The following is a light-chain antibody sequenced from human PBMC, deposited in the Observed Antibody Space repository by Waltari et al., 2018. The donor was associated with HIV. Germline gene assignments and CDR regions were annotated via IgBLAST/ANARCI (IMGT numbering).Light chain of an antibody. CDR3: QAWDSSTVV. J-gene: IGLJ2*01. CDR2: QDS. V-gene: IGLV3-1*01. Sequence: SYELTQPPSVSVSPGQTASITCPGDKLGDKYACWYQPKPGQSPVLVIDQDSKRPSGIPERFSGSNSGNTATLTISGTQAMDEADYYCQAWDSSTVVFGGGTKLTVL. CDR1: KLGDKY.